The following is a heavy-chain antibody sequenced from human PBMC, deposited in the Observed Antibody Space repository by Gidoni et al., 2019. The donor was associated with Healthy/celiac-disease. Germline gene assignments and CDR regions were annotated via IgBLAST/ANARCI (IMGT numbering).Heavy chain of an antibody. J-gene: IGHJ4*02. D-gene: IGHD6-13*01. CDR2: ISGSGGST. CDR1: GFTFSSYA. V-gene: IGHV3-23*01. Sequence: EVQLLESGGGLVQPGGSLRLSCAASGFTFSSYAMSWVRQAPGKGLEWVSAISGSGGSTYYADSGKGRFTISRDNSKNTLYLQMNSLRAEDTAVYYCANTVRGRGQQLDYFDYWGQGTLVTVSS. CDR3: ANTVRGRGQQLDYFDY.